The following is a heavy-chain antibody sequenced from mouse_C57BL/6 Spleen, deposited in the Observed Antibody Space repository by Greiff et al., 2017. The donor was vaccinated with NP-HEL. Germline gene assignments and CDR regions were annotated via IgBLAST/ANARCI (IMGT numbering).Heavy chain of an antibody. CDR2: IWSGGST. J-gene: IGHJ1*03. V-gene: IGHV2-2*01. CDR1: GFSLTSYG. D-gene: IGHD2-4*01. CDR3: ARNFDYDRYFEV. Sequence: VKLVESGPGLVQPSQSLSITCTVSGFSLTSYGVHWVRQSPGKGLEWLGVIWSGGSTDYYAAFITSLSISKDNSKSQVFFKMNSLQADDTAIYYCARNFDYDRYFEVWGTGTTVTVSS.